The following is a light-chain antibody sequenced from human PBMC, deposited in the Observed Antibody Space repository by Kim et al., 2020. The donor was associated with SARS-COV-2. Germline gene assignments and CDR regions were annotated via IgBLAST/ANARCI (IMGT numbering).Light chain of an antibody. CDR3: QTWGTGMV. V-gene: IGLV4-69*01. J-gene: IGLJ3*02. Sequence: QFVLTQSPSASASLGASVKLTCTLSSGHSSYAIAWHQQQPEKGPRYLMKLNSDGSHSKGDGIPDRFSGSSSGAERYLTISSLQSEDEADYYCQTWGTGMVFGGGTQLTVL. CDR2: LNSDGSH. CDR1: SGHSSYA.